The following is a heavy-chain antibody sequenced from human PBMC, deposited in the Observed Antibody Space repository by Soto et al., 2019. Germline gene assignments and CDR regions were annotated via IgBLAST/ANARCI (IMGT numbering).Heavy chain of an antibody. CDR2: IVPIYRTA. D-gene: IGHD5-18*01. CDR1: GGTFSSYQ. V-gene: IGHV1-69*13. CDR3: ARGIQLWSNYYYYYYGLDV. J-gene: IGHJ6*02. Sequence: SVKVSCKASGGTFSSYQINWVRQAPGQGLEWVGGIVPIYRTADYAQKFQGRVTMTGDASMSTAYMELSSLRSEDTAVYYCARGIQLWSNYYYYYYGLDVWGQGTTVNVSS.